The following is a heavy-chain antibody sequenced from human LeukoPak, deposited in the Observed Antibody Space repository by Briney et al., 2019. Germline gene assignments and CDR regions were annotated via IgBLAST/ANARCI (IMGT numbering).Heavy chain of an antibody. CDR1: GVSISTSTHY. Sequence: SETLSLTCTVSGVSISTSTHYWAWIRQPPGRGLEWIASMFYRGSTYYNASLRSRVTLSVDTSMNQFSLKLSSVTASDTATFYCVRQGGWGGAASLIEFWGQGTLVTVSS. V-gene: IGHV4-39*01. CDR2: MFYRGST. J-gene: IGHJ4*02. CDR3: VRQGGWGGAASLIEF. D-gene: IGHD2-15*01.